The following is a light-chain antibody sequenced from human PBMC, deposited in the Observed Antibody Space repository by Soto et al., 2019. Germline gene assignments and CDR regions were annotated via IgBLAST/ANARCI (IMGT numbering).Light chain of an antibody. CDR2: DVT. Sequence: LTQPASVSGSPGQSITISCTGTSSDVGGYIYVSWYQQHPGKAPKLMIYDVTSRPSGVSYRFSGSKSGNTASLTISGLQAEDEADYYCSSYTTSSSYVFGTGTKVTV. J-gene: IGLJ1*01. V-gene: IGLV2-14*01. CDR1: SSDVGGYIY. CDR3: SSYTTSSSYV.